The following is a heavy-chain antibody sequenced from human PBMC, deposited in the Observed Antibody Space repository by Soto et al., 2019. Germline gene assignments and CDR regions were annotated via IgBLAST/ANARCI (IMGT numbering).Heavy chain of an antibody. CDR1: GFTFISSF. Sequence: GGSLRLSCVASGFTFISSFMGWIRQAPGKGLEWVANINQDGDVTYYVDSVEGRFTISRDNTKDSLYLQMNSLRGEDTAIYYCARYYRGSGRYFFDYWGQGTLVTVSS. CDR3: ARYYRGSGRYFFDY. J-gene: IGHJ4*02. CDR2: INQDGDVT. D-gene: IGHD6-19*01. V-gene: IGHV3-7*03.